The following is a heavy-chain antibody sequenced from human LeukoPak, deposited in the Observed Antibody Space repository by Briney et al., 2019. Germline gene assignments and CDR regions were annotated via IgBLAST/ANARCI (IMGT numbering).Heavy chain of an antibody. Sequence: SETLSLTCTVSGGSISSSSFYWDWIRQPPGMGLEWIGSIYYSGTTYYSPSLKSRVTISVDTSKDQFSLKLSSVTAADTAVYYCAREFDYWGQGTLVTVSS. CDR1: GGSISSSSFY. J-gene: IGHJ4*02. CDR2: IYYSGTT. CDR3: AREFDY. V-gene: IGHV4-39*07.